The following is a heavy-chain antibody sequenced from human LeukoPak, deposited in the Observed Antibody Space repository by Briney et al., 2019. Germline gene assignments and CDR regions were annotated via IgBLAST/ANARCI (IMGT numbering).Heavy chain of an antibody. V-gene: IGHV4-59*01. Sequence: PSATLSLTCTVSGGSISSYYWSWIRQPPGKGLEWIGFIYYSGSTNYNPSLKSRVTISVDTSKNQFSLKLSSVTAADTAVYYCARVRGIQLWPRRDSQAAFDIWGQGTMVTVSS. CDR1: GGSISSYY. D-gene: IGHD5-18*01. CDR2: IYYSGST. J-gene: IGHJ3*02. CDR3: ARVRGIQLWPRRDSQAAFDI.